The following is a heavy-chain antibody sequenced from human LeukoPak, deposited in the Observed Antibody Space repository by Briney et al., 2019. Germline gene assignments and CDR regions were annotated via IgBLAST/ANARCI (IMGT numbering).Heavy chain of an antibody. V-gene: IGHV4-59*01. CDR2: IYYSGST. CDR3: ARDAGSTSCCDY. CDR1: GGSISSFY. Sequence: SETLSLTCTVSGGSISSFYWSWIRQPPGKGLEWIGYIYYSGSTTYNPSLKSRVTMSLDTSKNQFSLKLNSVTAADTAVYYCARDAGSTSCCDYWGQGTLVTVSS. J-gene: IGHJ4*02. D-gene: IGHD2-2*01.